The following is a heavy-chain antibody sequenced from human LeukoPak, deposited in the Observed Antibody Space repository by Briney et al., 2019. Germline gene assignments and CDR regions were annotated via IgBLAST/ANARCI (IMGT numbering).Heavy chain of an antibody. J-gene: IGHJ4*02. CDR3: ARHPQIVGATKYFDY. Sequence: SETLSLTCTVSGGSISNYYWSWIRQPPGKGLEWIGYISYSGSTDHNPSLKSRVTISVDTSKNQFSLRLSSVTAADTAVYYCARHPQIVGATKYFDYWGQGTLVTVSS. CDR1: GGSISNYY. V-gene: IGHV4-59*08. D-gene: IGHD1-26*01. CDR2: ISYSGST.